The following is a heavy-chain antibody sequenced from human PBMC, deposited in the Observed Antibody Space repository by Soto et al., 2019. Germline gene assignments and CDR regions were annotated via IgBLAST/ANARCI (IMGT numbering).Heavy chain of an antibody. CDR2: IKQDESEK. V-gene: IGHV3-7*01. CDR3: ATWHFPLIGFDV. J-gene: IGHJ3*01. D-gene: IGHD3-3*02. Sequence: PGGSLRLSCAASEFTFSLYWMAWVRQAPGKGLEWLANIKQDESEKYYADSVKGRFTISRDNAKNSLFLQMNSLRVEDTAVYYCATWHFPLIGFDVWGLGTMVTVSS. CDR1: EFTFSLYW.